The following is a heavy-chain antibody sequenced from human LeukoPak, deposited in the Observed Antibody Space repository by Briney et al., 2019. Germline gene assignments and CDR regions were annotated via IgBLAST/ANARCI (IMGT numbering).Heavy chain of an antibody. D-gene: IGHD3-10*01. CDR3: ARGSGDIYGMDV. CDR1: GGSFSGYY. CDR2: INHSGST. V-gene: IGHV4-34*01. J-gene: IGHJ6*04. Sequence: SETLSLTCAVYGGSFSGYYWSWIRQPPGKGLEWIGEINHSGSTNYNPSLESRVTISVDTSKNQFSLKLSSVTAADTAVYYCARGSGDIYGMDVWGKGTTVTVSS.